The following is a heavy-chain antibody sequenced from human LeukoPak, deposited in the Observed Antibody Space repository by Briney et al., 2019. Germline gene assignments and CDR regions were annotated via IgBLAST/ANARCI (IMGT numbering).Heavy chain of an antibody. V-gene: IGHV3-21*01. CDR3: ARDRLDPLWAFDI. Sequence: GGSLRLSCAASGFTFSSYSMNWVRQAPGKGLEWVSSISSSSSYIYYADSVKGRFTISRDNAKNSLYLQMNSLRAEDTAVYYCARDRLDPLWAFDIWGQGTMVTVSS. CDR2: ISSSSSYI. D-gene: IGHD1-1*01. CDR1: GFTFSSYS. J-gene: IGHJ3*02.